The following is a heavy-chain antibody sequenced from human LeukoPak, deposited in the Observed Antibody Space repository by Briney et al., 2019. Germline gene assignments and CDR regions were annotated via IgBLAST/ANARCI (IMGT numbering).Heavy chain of an antibody. D-gene: IGHD3-22*01. CDR1: GYNFDGYY. V-gene: IGHV1-2*02. J-gene: IGHJ4*02. Sequence: ASVKVSCTASGYNFDGYYMHWVRRAPGQGLEWMGWINANSGDTKYAQKFQGRVTMTRDTSISTAYMELSRLRSDDTAMYYCARVISGYSDYWGQGTLVTVSS. CDR2: INANSGDT. CDR3: ARVISGYSDY.